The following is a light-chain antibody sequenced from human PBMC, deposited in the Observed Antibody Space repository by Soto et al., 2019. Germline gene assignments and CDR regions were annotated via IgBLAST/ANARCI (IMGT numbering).Light chain of an antibody. CDR2: DAS. CDR3: QQYDNLQIT. J-gene: IGKJ5*01. V-gene: IGKV1-33*01. Sequence: DIQLTQSPSSLSASVGDRVTITCQASQDTGKFLNWYQQKPGKAPKLLIYDASNLETGVPSRFSASGSRTDFTFTISSLQPADIATYYCQQYDNLQITFGQGTRLEIK. CDR1: QDTGKF.